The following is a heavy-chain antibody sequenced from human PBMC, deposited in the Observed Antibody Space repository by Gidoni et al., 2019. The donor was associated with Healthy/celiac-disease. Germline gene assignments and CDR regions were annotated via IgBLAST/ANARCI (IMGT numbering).Heavy chain of an antibody. D-gene: IGHD2-15*01. Sequence: EVQLVESGGGLIQPGGSLRLSCAPSGFTVRSNYMSWVRQAPGKGLEWVSVVYSGGSTYYADSVKGRFTISRDNSKNTLYLQMNSLRAEDTAVYYCARVHQYCSGGSCYYYDYWGQGTLVTVSS. CDR3: ARVHQYCSGGSCYYYDY. V-gene: IGHV3-53*01. J-gene: IGHJ4*02. CDR1: GFTVRSNY. CDR2: VYSGGST.